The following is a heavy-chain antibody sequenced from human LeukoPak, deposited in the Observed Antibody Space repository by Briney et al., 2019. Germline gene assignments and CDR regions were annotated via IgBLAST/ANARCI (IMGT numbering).Heavy chain of an antibody. V-gene: IGHV4-39*01. CDR1: GGSISSSSHY. J-gene: IGHJ5*02. D-gene: IGHD6-19*01. Sequence: PSETLSLTCTVSGGSISSSSHYWGWIRQPPGKGLEWIGSIYYSGTTYYNPSLKSRATVSVDTSKSQFSLKLSSVTAADTAVYYCARKQYSSGWYPWFDPWGQGTLVTVSS. CDR3: ARKQYSSGWYPWFDP. CDR2: IYYSGTT.